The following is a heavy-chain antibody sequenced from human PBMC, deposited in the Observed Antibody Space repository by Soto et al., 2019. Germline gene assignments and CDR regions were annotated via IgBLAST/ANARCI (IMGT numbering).Heavy chain of an antibody. CDR3: ASARVMGAYFDY. CDR2: IRDKANSYTT. CDR1: GFTFSDHY. D-gene: IGHD3-16*01. J-gene: IGHJ4*02. Sequence: EVQLVESGGGLVQPGGSLRLSCAASGFTFSDHYMDWARQAPGKGLEWVARIRDKANSYTTDYAASVKGRFTISRDHSMNSVSLEMTSLKTEDTAVSYSASARVMGAYFDYSGPGTLVTVSS. V-gene: IGHV3-72*01.